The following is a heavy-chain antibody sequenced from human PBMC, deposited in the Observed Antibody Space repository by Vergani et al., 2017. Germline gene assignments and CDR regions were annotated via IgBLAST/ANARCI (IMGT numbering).Heavy chain of an antibody. Sequence: QVQLVQSGAEVKKPGASVQVSCKASGYTFTSYDMHWVRQAPGQGLEWMGRLDPHTGDTKYAEKFQGRAILTRDRSISTAYMELISLISDDTAVYYCAAGTTGTTEWGQGTLDTVSS. CDR2: LDPHTGDT. CDR1: GYTFTSYD. V-gene: IGHV1-2*02. J-gene: IGHJ4*02. D-gene: IGHD1-1*01. CDR3: AAGTTGTTE.